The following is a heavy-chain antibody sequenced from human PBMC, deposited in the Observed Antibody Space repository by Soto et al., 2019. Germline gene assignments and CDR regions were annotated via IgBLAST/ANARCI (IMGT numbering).Heavy chain of an antibody. CDR2: IRGNGIST. CDR3: AKDGCRGGNCCTHFDY. Sequence: PVGSLRLSCEVSGFTFNTNAMSWVRQAPGKGLEWVSAIRGNGISTYYAGSVKGRFTISRDNSMNTLYLEMNSLRVEDTAVYYCAKDGCRGGNCCTHFDYWGQGTLVTVSS. CDR1: GFTFNTNA. V-gene: IGHV3-23*01. J-gene: IGHJ4*02. D-gene: IGHD2-21*01.